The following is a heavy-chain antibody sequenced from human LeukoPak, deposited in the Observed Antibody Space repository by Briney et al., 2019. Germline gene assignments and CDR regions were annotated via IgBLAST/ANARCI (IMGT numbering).Heavy chain of an antibody. CDR2: ISSSSSTI. D-gene: IGHD3-10*01. CDR1: GFTFSSYS. CDR3: ARDGAQLWLYSITKIRGAVPPYFDY. J-gene: IGHJ4*02. V-gene: IGHV3-48*01. Sequence: GGSLRLSCAASGFTFSSYSMNWVRQAPGKGLEWVSYISSSSSTIYYADSVKGRFTISRDNAKNSLYLQMNSLRAEDAAVYYCARDGAQLWLYSITKIRGAVPPYFDYWGQGTLVTVSS.